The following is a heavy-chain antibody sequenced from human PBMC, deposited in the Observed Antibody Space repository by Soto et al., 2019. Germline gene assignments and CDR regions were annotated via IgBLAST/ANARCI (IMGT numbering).Heavy chain of an antibody. D-gene: IGHD6-19*01. CDR1: GGTFSSYA. CDR2: IIPIFGTA. J-gene: IGHJ2*01. V-gene: IGHV1-69*12. CDR3: AREGQQCLRNWYCDL. Sequence: QVQLVQSGAEVKKPGSSVKVSCKASGGTFSSYAISLVRQAPGQGLEWMGGIIPIFGTANYAQKFQGRVTITADESTRTAYMELSSMGSEDTAVYYCAREGQQCLRNWYCDLWGRGTLATVSS.